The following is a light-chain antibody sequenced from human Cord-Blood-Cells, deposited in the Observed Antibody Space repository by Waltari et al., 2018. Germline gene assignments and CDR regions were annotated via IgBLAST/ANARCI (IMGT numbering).Light chain of an antibody. CDR2: KDS. V-gene: IGLV3-25*03. CDR3: QSADSRGTVV. J-gene: IGLJ2*01. CDR1: ALPKQY. Sequence: SYELTQPPSVSVSPGQTARITCSGDALPKQYAYWYQQKPGQAPVLVIYKDSERPSGIPERSSGSSSGTTVTLTISGVQAEDEADYYCQSADSRGTVVFGGGTKLTVL.